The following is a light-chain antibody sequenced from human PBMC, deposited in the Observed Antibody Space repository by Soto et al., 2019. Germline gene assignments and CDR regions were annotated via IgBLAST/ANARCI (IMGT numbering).Light chain of an antibody. J-gene: IGLJ1*01. CDR3: CSFAGSPYV. CDR2: DVT. Sequence: QSVLTQPGSVYGSPGQSVAISCTGTSSDVGGYNYVSWFQHHPGKAPKLLIYDVTQRPAGVSDRFSGSKSGNTASLTISGLQAEDEADYYCCSFAGSPYVFGTGTKVTVL. CDR1: SSDVGGYNY. V-gene: IGLV2-11*01.